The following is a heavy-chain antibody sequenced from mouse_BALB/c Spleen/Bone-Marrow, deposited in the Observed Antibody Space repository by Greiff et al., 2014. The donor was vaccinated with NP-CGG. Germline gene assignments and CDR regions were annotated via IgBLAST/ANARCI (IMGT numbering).Heavy chain of an antibody. CDR1: GFTFSDFY. CDR3: ARSGERYGAMDY. Sequence: VQLQQSGGGLVKPGGSLKLSCAASGFTFSDFYMFWFRQTPEKRLEWVATISTGGTYTYYPDSVKGRFTISRDNAKNNLYLQMSSLKSEDTAMYYCARSGERYGAMDYWGQGTSVTVTS. D-gene: IGHD1-1*02. J-gene: IGHJ4*01. CDR2: ISTGGTYT. V-gene: IGHV5-4*02.